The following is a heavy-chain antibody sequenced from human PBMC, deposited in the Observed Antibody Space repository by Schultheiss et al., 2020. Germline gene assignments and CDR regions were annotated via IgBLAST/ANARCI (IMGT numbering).Heavy chain of an antibody. D-gene: IGHD1-26*01. CDR2: INHSGST. CDR1: GGSFSGYY. CDR3: ARVSVKLDLSGTGSLDY. J-gene: IGHJ4*02. V-gene: IGHV4-34*01. Sequence: SATLSLTCAVSGGSFSGYYWSWIRQPPWKGLEWLVEINHSGSTNYNPSLKSRVTISVDTSKNQFSLKLSSVTAADTAAYYCARVSVKLDLSGTGSLDYWGQGTLVTGSS.